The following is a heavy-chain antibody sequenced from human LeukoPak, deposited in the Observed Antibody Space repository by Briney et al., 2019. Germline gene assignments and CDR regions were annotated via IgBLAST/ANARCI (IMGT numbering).Heavy chain of an antibody. D-gene: IGHD3-10*02. Sequence: PGGSLRLSCAASGFTYRSYGMSWIRQAPGKGLEWASYISSSGSTIYYADSVKGRFTISRDNAKNSLYLQMNSLRAEDTAVYYCAELGITMIGGVWGKGTTVTISS. CDR3: AELGITMIGGV. CDR1: GFTYRSYG. V-gene: IGHV3-48*03. J-gene: IGHJ6*04. CDR2: ISSSGSTI.